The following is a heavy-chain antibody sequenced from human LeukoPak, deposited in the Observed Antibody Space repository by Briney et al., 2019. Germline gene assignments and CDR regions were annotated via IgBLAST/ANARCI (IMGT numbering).Heavy chain of an antibody. CDR3: AREMAADDYSNYGGRFSFDY. CDR2: INPSGGST. CDR1: GYTFTSYY. J-gene: IGHJ4*02. D-gene: IGHD4-11*01. V-gene: IGHV1-46*01. Sequence: ASVKVSCKASGYTFTSYYMHWVRQAPGQGLEWMGIINPSGGSTSYAQKFQGRVTMTKDTSTSTVYMELSSLRSEDTAVYYCAREMAADDYSNYGGRFSFDYWGQGTLVTVSS.